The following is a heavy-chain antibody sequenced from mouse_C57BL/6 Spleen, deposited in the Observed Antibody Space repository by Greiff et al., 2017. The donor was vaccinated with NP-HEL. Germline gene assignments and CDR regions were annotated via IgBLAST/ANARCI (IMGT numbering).Heavy chain of an antibody. D-gene: IGHD1-2*01. CDR1: GYSITSGYY. Sequence: EVQLQQSGPGLVTPSQSLSLTCPVTGYSITSGYYSNWIRQFPGTKLEWMGYISYDGSNNYTPYLKNLHSITRDTSKNQFFLKLNAETTEDTATYYRARAAGRYFDDWGTGTTVTVSA. V-gene: IGHV3-6*01. CDR3: ARAAGRYFDD. CDR2: ISYDGSN. J-gene: IGHJ1*03.